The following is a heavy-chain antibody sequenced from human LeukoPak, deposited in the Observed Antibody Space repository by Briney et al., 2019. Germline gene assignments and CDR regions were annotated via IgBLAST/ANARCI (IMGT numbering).Heavy chain of an antibody. D-gene: IGHD3-3*01. J-gene: IGHJ4*02. CDR1: GYTFTGYY. CDR2: INPNSGGT. V-gene: IGHV1-2*02. CDR3: ARDQRVTIVGVAIFAPDY. Sequence: ASVKVSCKASGYTFTGYYMHWVRQAPGQGLEWMGWINPNSGGTNYAQKFQGRVTMTRGTSISTAYMELSRLRSDDTAVYYCARDQRVTIVGVAIFAPDYWGQGTLVTVSS.